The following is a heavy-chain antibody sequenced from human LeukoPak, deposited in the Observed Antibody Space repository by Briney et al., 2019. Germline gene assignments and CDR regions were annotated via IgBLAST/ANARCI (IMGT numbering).Heavy chain of an antibody. D-gene: IGHD3-22*01. CDR3: ASKWVTYYYNSSAYHYPTDVFDI. CDR1: GYSFTGYY. CDR2: INANSGDT. V-gene: IGHV1-2*02. Sequence: GASLKVSCKASGYSFTGYYIHWVRQAPGQGLEWMGWINANSGDTNYAQKFQGRVTMTRDTSISTAYMELSRLRSDDTAVYYCASKWVTYYYNSSAYHYPTDVFDIWGQGTMVTVSS. J-gene: IGHJ3*02.